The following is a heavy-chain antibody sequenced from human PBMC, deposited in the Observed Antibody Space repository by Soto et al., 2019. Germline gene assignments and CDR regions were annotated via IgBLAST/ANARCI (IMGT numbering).Heavy chain of an antibody. J-gene: IGHJ6*02. CDR3: ARPSGYSSTLGGMDV. Sequence: GASVKVSCKASGGTFSSYAISWVRQAPGQGLEWMGGIIPIFGTANYAQKFQGRVTITADKSTSTAYMELSSLRSEDTAVYYCARPSGYSSTLGGMDVWGQGTTVTVSS. V-gene: IGHV1-69*06. CDR2: IIPIFGTA. CDR1: GGTFSSYA. D-gene: IGHD6-13*01.